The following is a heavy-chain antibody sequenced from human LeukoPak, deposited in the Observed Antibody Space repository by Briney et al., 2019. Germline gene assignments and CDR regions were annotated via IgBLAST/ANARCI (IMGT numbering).Heavy chain of an antibody. D-gene: IGHD6-6*01. V-gene: IGHV1-46*01. J-gene: IGHJ4*02. CDR2: INPTGGST. Sequence: ASVKVSCKASGYTSPSYFMHWVRQAPGQGLEWMGIINPTGGSTTYAQKFQGRVTMTRDTSTSTVYMELSSLRSDDTAVYYCARTAARRFDYWGQGTLVTVSS. CDR1: GYTSPSYF. CDR3: ARTAARRFDY.